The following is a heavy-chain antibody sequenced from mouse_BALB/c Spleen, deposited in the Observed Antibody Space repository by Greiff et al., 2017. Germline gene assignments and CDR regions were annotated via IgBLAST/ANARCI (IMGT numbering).Heavy chain of an antibody. Sequence: EVQVVESGGGLVKPGGSLKLSCAASGFAFSSYDMSWVRQTPEKRLEWVAYISSGGGSTYYPDTVKGRFTISRDNAKNTLYLQMSSLKSEDTAMYYCARQNSLLRLHWYFDVWGAGTTVTVSS. CDR2: ISSGGGST. D-gene: IGHD1-2*01. CDR3: ARQNSLLRLHWYFDV. V-gene: IGHV5-12-1*01. CDR1: GFAFSSYD. J-gene: IGHJ1*01.